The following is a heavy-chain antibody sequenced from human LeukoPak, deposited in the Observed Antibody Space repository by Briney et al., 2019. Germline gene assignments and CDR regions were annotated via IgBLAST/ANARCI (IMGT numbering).Heavy chain of an antibody. CDR2: IIPIFGTA. Sequence: GSSVKVSCKASGGTFSSYAISWVRQAPGQGLEWMGGIIPIFGTANYAQKFQGRVTITTDESTSTAYMELSSLRSEDTAVYYCARDLGSGSYYNWFDPWGQGTLVTVSS. J-gene: IGHJ5*02. V-gene: IGHV1-69*05. CDR3: ARDLGSGSYYNWFDP. CDR1: GGTFSSYA. D-gene: IGHD1-26*01.